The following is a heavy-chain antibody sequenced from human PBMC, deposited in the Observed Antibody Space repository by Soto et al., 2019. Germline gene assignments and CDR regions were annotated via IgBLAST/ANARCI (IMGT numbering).Heavy chain of an antibody. CDR2: INHSGST. Sequence: SETLSLTCAVYGGSFSGYYWSWIRQPPGKGLEWIGEINHSGSTNYNPSLKSRVTISVDTSKNQFSLKLSSVTAADTAVYYCASRGVDCSSTSCPLPFDYWGQGTLVTVS. CDR3: ASRGVDCSSTSCPLPFDY. D-gene: IGHD2-2*01. J-gene: IGHJ4*02. V-gene: IGHV4-34*01. CDR1: GGSFSGYY.